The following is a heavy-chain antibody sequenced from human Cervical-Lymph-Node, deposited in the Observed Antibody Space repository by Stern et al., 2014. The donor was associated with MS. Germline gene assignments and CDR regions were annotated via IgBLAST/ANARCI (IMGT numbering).Heavy chain of an antibody. J-gene: IGHJ6*02. V-gene: IGHV3-30*18. D-gene: IGHD5-12*01. CDR1: GFTFSSYG. Sequence: VQLVESGGGVVQPGRSLRLSCAASGFTFSSYGMHWVRQAPGKGLEWVAVMSYERSNKHYADSVKGRFTISRDNSKNTLFLQMDSLKAEDTAVYYCAKGKGYSGYDVGYYYGMDVWGQGTTVTVSS. CDR2: MSYERSNK. CDR3: AKGKGYSGYDVGYYYGMDV.